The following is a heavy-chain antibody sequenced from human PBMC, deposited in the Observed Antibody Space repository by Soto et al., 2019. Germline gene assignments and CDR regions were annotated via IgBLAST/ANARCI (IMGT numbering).Heavy chain of an antibody. CDR1: GFTFNNYA. D-gene: IGHD3-10*01. CDR3: VSGSGNSHGPFDY. V-gene: IGHV3-23*01. Sequence: AGGSLRLSCAASGFTFNNYAMTWVRQAPGKGLDWVSAIGDSGSWTYFAASVKGRFTISRDNSNNALYLQMNSLRVEDTAVYYCVSGSGNSHGPFDYWGQGTLVTVSS. J-gene: IGHJ4*02. CDR2: IGDSGSWT.